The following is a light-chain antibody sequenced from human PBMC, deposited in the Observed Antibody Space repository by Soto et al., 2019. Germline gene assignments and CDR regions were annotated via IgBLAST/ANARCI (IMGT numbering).Light chain of an antibody. Sequence: QSVLTQPPSVSGAPGQRVSISCTGSISNIGAGFDVHWYQQLPGTAPKLLIYGNNNRPSGVPDRFSGSNSGTSASLAITGLQAEDEADYYCQSYDSSLSGYVFGTGTKLTVL. J-gene: IGLJ1*01. CDR3: QSYDSSLSGYV. V-gene: IGLV1-40*01. CDR2: GNN. CDR1: ISNIGAGFD.